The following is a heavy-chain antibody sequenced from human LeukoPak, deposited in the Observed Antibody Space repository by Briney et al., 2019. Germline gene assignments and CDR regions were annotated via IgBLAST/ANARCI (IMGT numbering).Heavy chain of an antibody. J-gene: IGHJ4*02. CDR1: GFTFSSIA. D-gene: IGHD3-22*01. Sequence: GGSLSLSCSASGFTFSSIAMRWGRQGPGKGLEWLAIISYDGRNNHYGDSVKGRFTISRDNSKNTLHLQMNSLRAEDTAVYYCAKLCCASSGFHTLFDYWGQGTQVTVSS. CDR3: AKLCCASSGFHTLFDY. CDR2: ISYDGRNN. V-gene: IGHV3-30*18.